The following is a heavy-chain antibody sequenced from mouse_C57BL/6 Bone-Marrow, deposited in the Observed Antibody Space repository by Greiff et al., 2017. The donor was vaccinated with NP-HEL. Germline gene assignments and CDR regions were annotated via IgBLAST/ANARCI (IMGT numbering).Heavy chain of an antibody. CDR1: GFTFSSYA. Sequence: EVKLEESGEGLVKPGGSLKLSCAASGFTFSSYAMSWVRQTPEKRLEWVAYISSGGDYIYYADTVKGRFTISRDNARNTLYLQMSSLKSEDTAMYYCTREIGYYGSSSRRYAMDYWGQGTSVTVSS. V-gene: IGHV5-9-1*02. CDR3: TREIGYYGSSSRRYAMDY. J-gene: IGHJ4*01. CDR2: ISSGGDYI. D-gene: IGHD1-1*01.